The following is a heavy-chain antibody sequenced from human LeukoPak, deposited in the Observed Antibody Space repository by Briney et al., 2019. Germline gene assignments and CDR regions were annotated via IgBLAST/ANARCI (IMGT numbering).Heavy chain of an antibody. CDR2: IKHDGSEK. D-gene: IGHD3-22*01. V-gene: IGHV3-7*01. CDR1: GFTFSSYW. Sequence: GGSLRLSCAASGFTFSSYWMTWVRQAPGKGLEWVANIKHDGSEKYYVDSVKGRFTISRDNAKNSLYLQMNSLRAEDTAVYYCAKDGHYDSSGYYPGGYFDYWGQGTLVTVSS. J-gene: IGHJ4*02. CDR3: AKDGHYDSSGYYPGGYFDY.